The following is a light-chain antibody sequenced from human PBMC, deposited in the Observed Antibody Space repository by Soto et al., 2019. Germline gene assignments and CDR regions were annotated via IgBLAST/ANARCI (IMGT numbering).Light chain of an antibody. CDR1: QSISNH. J-gene: IGKJ2*01. CDR3: QQGFNTPPYT. V-gene: IGKV1-39*01. Sequence: DIQMTQSPSSLSASVGDEVTITCRASQSISNHLNWYQQKPGKAPKLLIYTASSLQRGVPSRFSGSGSGTDFALTINGLQPEDFATYYCQQGFNTPPYTFGQGTRLET. CDR2: TAS.